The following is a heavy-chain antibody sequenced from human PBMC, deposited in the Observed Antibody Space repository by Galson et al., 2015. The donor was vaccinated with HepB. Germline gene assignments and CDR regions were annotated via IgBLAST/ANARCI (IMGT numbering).Heavy chain of an antibody. CDR1: SDSISTYY. D-gene: IGHD2-21*02. V-gene: IGHV4-59*01. Sequence: ETLSLTCSVSSDSISTYYWSWIRQPPGKGLEWIGYMHYSGSTNYNPSLKSRVTISIDRSKNQFSLKLNSVTAADTAVYYCARGLGGHLYYYFDYWGQGTLVSVSS. CDR3: ARGLGGHLYYYFDY. J-gene: IGHJ4*02. CDR2: MHYSGST.